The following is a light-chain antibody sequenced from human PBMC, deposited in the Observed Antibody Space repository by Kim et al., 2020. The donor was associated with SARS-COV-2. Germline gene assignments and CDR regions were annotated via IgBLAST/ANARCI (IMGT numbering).Light chain of an antibody. CDR3: LQDYNYPLT. Sequence: AIQMTQSPSSLSASVGDRVTITCRASQGIGNELGWYQQKPGKAPKLLIYGASSLQSGVPSRFSGSGFGTDFTLIISSLQPEDFATYYCLQDYNYPLTFGQGTRLEIK. J-gene: IGKJ5*01. CDR2: GAS. V-gene: IGKV1-6*01. CDR1: QGIGNE.